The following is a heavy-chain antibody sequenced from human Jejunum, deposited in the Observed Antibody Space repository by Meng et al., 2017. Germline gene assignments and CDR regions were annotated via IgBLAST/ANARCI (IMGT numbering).Heavy chain of an antibody. CDR1: GISAANAGVG. CDR2: LYWDDYK. Sequence: DDGPRLVQPAETRTETRTSSGISAANAGVGVVCISQIPGKALERLPLLYWDDYKRYSLSLQSRLTIPENTTKTQVVLTMTAIDPVDTPTYYCAHRFWRHITTWDVGFFDFWGQGILVTVSS. J-gene: IGHJ4*02. V-gene: IGHV2-5*02. CDR3: AHRFWRHITTWDVGFFDF. D-gene: IGHD1-26*01.